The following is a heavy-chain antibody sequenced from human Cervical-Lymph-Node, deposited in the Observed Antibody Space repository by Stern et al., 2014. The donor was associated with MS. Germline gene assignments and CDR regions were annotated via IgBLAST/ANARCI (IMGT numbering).Heavy chain of an antibody. CDR2: ISGSGGSR. V-gene: IGHV3-23*04. J-gene: IGHJ6*02. CDR3: AKQYFDSSGYSYYYGMDV. CDR1: GLTFNKYA. D-gene: IGHD3-22*01. Sequence: MQLVQYGGDLVQPGGSLRLSCAASGLTFNKYAMNWVRQAPGKGLEWVSTISGSGGSRYYADSVKGRFTISRDNSENTLYLQMHSLRAEDTAIYYCAKQYFDSSGYSYYYGMDVWGQGTTVTVSS.